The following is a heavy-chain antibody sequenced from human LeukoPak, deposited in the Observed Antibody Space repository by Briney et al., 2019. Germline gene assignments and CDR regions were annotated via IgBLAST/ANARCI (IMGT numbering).Heavy chain of an antibody. CDR1: GFTFSSYS. J-gene: IGHJ4*02. Sequence: GGSLRLSCAASGFTFSSYSMNWVRQAPGKGLEWVSGISWNSGSIGYADSVKGRFTISRDNAKNSLYLQMNSLRAEDTALYYCAKVPYSSGWEFDYWGQGTLVTVSS. D-gene: IGHD6-19*01. CDR3: AKVPYSSGWEFDY. CDR2: ISWNSGSI. V-gene: IGHV3-9*01.